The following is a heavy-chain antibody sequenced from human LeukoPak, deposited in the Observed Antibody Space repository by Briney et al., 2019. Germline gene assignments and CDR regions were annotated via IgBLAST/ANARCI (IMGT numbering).Heavy chain of an antibody. CDR3: AKGGGSVTRYVDY. V-gene: IGHV3-30*18. CDR1: GFTFSSYS. D-gene: IGHD4-17*01. CDR2: MSNSGENT. Sequence: PGGSLRLSCAASGFTFSSYSMQWVRQTPGKGLEWVGIMSNSGENTFYGEAVKGRFTISRDNSQNTMYLQMNSVRPEDTAVYFCAKGGGSVTRYVDYWGQGSLVTVSS. J-gene: IGHJ4*02.